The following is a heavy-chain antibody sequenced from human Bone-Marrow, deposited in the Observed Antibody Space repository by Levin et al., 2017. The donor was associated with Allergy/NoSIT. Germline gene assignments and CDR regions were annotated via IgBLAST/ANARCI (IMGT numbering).Heavy chain of an antibody. V-gene: IGHV3-11*05. CDR3: ARAHYRSSWYHMDV. Sequence: GGSLRLSCSASGFTFSDYYMVWIRQAPGKGLEWISYISGSSSYINYADAVKGRITISRDNAQNSVFLQMKSLRAEDTAMYYCARAHYRSSWYHMDVWGKGTTVTVSS. CDR1: GFTFSDYY. J-gene: IGHJ6*03. D-gene: IGHD6-13*01. CDR2: ISGSSSYI.